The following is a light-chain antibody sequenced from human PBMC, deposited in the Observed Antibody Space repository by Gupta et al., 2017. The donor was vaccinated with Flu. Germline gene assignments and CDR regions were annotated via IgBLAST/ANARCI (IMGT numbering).Light chain of an antibody. J-gene: IGKJ4*01. Sequence: PSFLSASIGDRVTFTCRARQEIESYLAWYQQKPGKAPKFLIYVASRWKSGVPSRFSGRGSGTEFTLTISSRQPEDFATYYCQQRDSSPFPFGRGTEVDI. CDR3: QQRDSSPFP. CDR1: QEIESY. V-gene: IGKV1-9*01. CDR2: VAS.